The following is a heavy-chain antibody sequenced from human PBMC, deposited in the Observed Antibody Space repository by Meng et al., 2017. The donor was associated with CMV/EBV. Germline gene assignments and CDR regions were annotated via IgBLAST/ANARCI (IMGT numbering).Heavy chain of an antibody. CDR2: IKQDGSEK. J-gene: IGHJ5*02. V-gene: IGHV3-7*04. Sequence: GGSLRLSCAASGFTFSSYWMSWVRQAPGKGLEWVANIKQDGSEKYYVDSVKGRFTISRDNAKNSLYLQMNSLRAEDTAVYYCARGGSNYDLVWFVPWGQGTLVTVSS. D-gene: IGHD4-11*01. CDR1: GFTFSSYW. CDR3: ARGGSNYDLVWFVP.